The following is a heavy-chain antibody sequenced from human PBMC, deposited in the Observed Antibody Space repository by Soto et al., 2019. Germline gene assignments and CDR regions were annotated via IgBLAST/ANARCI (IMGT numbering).Heavy chain of an antibody. D-gene: IGHD6-13*01. J-gene: IGHJ6*02. CDR3: TRARSSSWDYFYGMDV. V-gene: IGHV6-1*01. Sequence: TLSLTCAISGDSVSSNSAAWNWIRQSPSRGLEWLGRTYYRSKWYNDYTVSVKSRITINPDTSKNQFSLQLGSVTPEDTAVYYCTRARSSSWDYFYGMDVWGQGTTVTVSS. CDR2: TYYRSKWYN. CDR1: GDSVSSNSAA.